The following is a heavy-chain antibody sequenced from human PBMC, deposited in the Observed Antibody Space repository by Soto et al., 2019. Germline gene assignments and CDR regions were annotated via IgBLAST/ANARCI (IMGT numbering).Heavy chain of an antibody. CDR2: IKQDGSEK. CDR3: ARGRSGYDSVGYYFDY. D-gene: IGHD5-12*01. J-gene: IGHJ4*02. CDR1: GFTFSSYW. Sequence: EVQLVESGGGVVQPGGSLRLSCAASGFTFSSYWMSWVRQAPGKGLEWVANIKQDGSEKYYVDSVKGRFTISRDNAKNSLYLQMNSLRAEDTAVYYCARGRSGYDSVGYYFDYWGQGTLVTVSS. V-gene: IGHV3-7*01.